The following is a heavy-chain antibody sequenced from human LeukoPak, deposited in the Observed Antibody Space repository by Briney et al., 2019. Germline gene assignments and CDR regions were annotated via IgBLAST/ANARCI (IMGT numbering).Heavy chain of an antibody. D-gene: IGHD2-15*01. CDR2: IIPIFGTA. CDR1: GGTFSSYA. CDR3: ARQPASRGGNYYFDY. J-gene: IGHJ4*02. V-gene: IGHV1-69*13. Sequence: GASVKVSCKASGGTFSSYAISWVRQAPGQGLEWMGGIIPIFGTANYAQKFQGRVTITADESTSTAYMELSSLRSEDTAVYYCARQPASRGGNYYFDYWGQGTLVTVSS.